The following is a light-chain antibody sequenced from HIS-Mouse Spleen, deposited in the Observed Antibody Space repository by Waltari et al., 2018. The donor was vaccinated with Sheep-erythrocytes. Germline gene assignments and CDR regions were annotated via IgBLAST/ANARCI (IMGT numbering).Light chain of an antibody. CDR2: DVS. J-gene: IGLJ1*01. CDR1: ISDVGGYNY. V-gene: IGLV2-11*01. CDR3: CSYAGSYNHV. Sequence: QSALTQPRSVSGSPGQSVTISCTGTISDVGGYNYVSWYQQHPGKAPKLMIYDVSKRPSGVTDRFSGSKSGNTASLTISGLQAEDEADYYCCSYAGSYNHVFATGTKVTVL.